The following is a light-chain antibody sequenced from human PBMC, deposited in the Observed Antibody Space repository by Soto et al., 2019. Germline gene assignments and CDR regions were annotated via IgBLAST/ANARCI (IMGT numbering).Light chain of an antibody. CDR1: SNDVGGYNY. Sequence: QSVLTQPASVSGSPGQSITISCTGTSNDVGGYNYVSWYQQHPGKAPQLIIYEVSNRPSGVSHRFSGSKSGDTASLTISGLQAEDGADYYFSSYTAFSTWVFGGGTKVTVL. V-gene: IGLV2-14*01. J-gene: IGLJ3*02. CDR3: SSYTAFSTWV. CDR2: EVS.